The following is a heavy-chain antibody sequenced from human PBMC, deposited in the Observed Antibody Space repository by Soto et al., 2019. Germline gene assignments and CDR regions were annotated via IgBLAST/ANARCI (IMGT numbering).Heavy chain of an antibody. V-gene: IGHV5-51*01. J-gene: IGHJ6*02. CDR1: GYSFTTYW. Sequence: GESLQISCKSYGYSFTTYWIAWVRQMPGKGLEWMGSIHPGESDTRYSPSFQGQVTISADRSITTAYLQWSSLKASDTAMYYCARHEATYYNFYGMDVWGQGTTVTVSS. CDR2: IHPGESDT. CDR3: ARHEATYYNFYGMDV.